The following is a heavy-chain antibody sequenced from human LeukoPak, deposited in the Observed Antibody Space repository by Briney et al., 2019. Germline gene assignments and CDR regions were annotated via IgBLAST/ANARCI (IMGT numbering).Heavy chain of an antibody. CDR3: ATSLILNAFDI. J-gene: IGHJ3*02. CDR2: ISGSGSTI. Sequence: PGGSLRLSCAASGFTFSSSEMNWVRQAPGKGLEWVSCISGSGSTIYYADSVKGRFTISRDNARNSLYLQMNSLRAEDTAVYYCATSLILNAFDIWGQGTMVTVSS. CDR1: GFTFSSSE. D-gene: IGHD2-8*01. V-gene: IGHV3-48*03.